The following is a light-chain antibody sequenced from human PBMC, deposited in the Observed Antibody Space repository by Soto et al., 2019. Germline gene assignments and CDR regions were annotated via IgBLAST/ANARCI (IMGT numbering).Light chain of an antibody. CDR1: SSNIGAGYD. Sequence: QSVLTQPPSVSGAPGQRVTISCTGSSSNIGAGYDLHWYQQLPGTAPKLLIYDNSNRPSGVPDRFSGSKSGTSASLAITGLQAEDEADYYCKSYDSSLSAYVFGTGTKVTVL. CDR3: KSYDSSLSAYV. J-gene: IGLJ1*01. V-gene: IGLV1-40*01. CDR2: DNS.